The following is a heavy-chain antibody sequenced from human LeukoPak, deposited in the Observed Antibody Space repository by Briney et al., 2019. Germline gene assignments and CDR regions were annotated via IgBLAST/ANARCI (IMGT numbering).Heavy chain of an antibody. CDR1: GYTFTSYG. CDR3: ARVGSTMVRGVCDY. V-gene: IGHV1-18*01. Sequence: ASVKVSCKASGYTFTSYGISWVRQAPGQGLEWMGWISAYNGSTNYAQKLQGRVTMTTDTSTSTAYMELRSLRSDDTAVYYCARVGSTMVRGVCDYWGQGTLVTVSS. D-gene: IGHD3-10*01. CDR2: ISAYNGST. J-gene: IGHJ4*02.